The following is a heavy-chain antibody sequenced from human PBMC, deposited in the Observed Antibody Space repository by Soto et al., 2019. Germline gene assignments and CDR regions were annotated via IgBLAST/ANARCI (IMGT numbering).Heavy chain of an antibody. CDR1: GGTFSSYT. V-gene: IGHV1-69*02. CDR2: IIPILGIA. D-gene: IGHD2-2*01. J-gene: IGHJ6*02. CDR3: ASSVVVPAATYYYYYGMDV. Sequence: QVQLVQSGAEVKKPGSSVKVSCKASGGTFSSYTISWVRQAPGQGLEWRGRIIPILGIANYAQKLQGRVTITADKTTSPAYMELSSLRSEDTAVYYCASSVVVPAATYYYYYGMDVWGQGTTVTVSS.